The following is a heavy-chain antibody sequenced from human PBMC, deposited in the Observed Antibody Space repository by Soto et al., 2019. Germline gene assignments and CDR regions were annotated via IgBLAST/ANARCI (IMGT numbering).Heavy chain of an antibody. D-gene: IGHD1-26*01. CDR2: IYSSGST. CDR3: ARSYSGSYHSTSNY. J-gene: IGHJ4*02. CDR1: GGSISSSSYY. V-gene: IGHV4-39*01. Sequence: SETLSLTCSVSGGSISSSSYYWGWIRQPPGKGLEWIGSIYSSGSTYYNPSLRSRVTISVDTSKNQFSLNLSSVTAADTAVYYCARSYSGSYHSTSNYWGQGTLVTVSS.